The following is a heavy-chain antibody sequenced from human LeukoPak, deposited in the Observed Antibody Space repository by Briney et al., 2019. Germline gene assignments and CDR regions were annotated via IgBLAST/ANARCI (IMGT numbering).Heavy chain of an antibody. J-gene: IGHJ4*02. CDR1: GGSISSYY. V-gene: IGHV4-59*01. CDR3: AREGTVQSFDY. CDR2: IYYSGST. D-gene: IGHD1-1*01. Sequence: SETLSLTCTVSGGSISSYYWSWIRQPPGKGLEWIGYIYYSGSTNYNPSLKSRVTISVDTSKNQFSLKLSSVTAADTAVYYCAREGTVQSFDYWGQGTLVTVSS.